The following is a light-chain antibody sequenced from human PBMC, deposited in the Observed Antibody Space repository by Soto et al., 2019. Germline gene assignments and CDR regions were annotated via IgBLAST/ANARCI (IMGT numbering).Light chain of an antibody. J-gene: IGKJ3*01. V-gene: IGKV3-11*01. CDR2: DAS. CDR3: QQYGSSLFT. Sequence: EIVLTQSPATLSLSPGERATLSCRASQSIGLAIAWYQHKPGQAPRLLIFDASQRATGIPARFRGSGSGTDFTLSISSLEPEDFAVYYCQQYGSSLFTFGPGTKVDFK. CDR1: QSIGLA.